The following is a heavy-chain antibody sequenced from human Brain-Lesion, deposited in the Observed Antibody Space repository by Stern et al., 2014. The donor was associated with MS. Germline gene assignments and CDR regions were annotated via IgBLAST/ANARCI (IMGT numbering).Heavy chain of an antibody. CDR2: XNPNTGGT. CDR1: GYIFTGYY. V-gene: IGHV1-2*02. D-gene: IGHD3-3*01. CDR3: ARDQRGITIFGVVTDYYYLGMDV. J-gene: IGHJ6*02. Sequence: VHLVESGAEVKKPGASVKVSCKTSGYIFTGYYIHWVRQAPGQGLEWMAXXNPNTGGTKYAQKFQGRVTMSRDTSISTAYVELSSLTSDDTAVYYCARDQRGITIFGVVTDYYYLGMDVWGQGTTVTVSS.